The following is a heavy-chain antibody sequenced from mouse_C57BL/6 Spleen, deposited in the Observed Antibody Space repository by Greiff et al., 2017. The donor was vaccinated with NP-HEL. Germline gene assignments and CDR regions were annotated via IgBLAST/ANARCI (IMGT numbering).Heavy chain of an antibody. CDR3: ARAVVPYWYFDV. J-gene: IGHJ1*03. D-gene: IGHD1-1*01. CDR2: IYPGDGDT. CDR1: GYAFSSSW. Sequence: VQLQQSGPELVKPGASVKISCKASGYAFSSSWLNWVKQRPGKGLEWIGRIYPGDGDTNYNGKLKGKATLTADKSSSTAYMQLSSLTSEDSAVYFCARAVVPYWYFDVWGTGTTVTVSA. V-gene: IGHV1-82*01.